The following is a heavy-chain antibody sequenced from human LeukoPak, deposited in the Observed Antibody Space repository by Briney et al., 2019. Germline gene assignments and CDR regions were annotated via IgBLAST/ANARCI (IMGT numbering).Heavy chain of an antibody. CDR2: IYSGGST. Sequence: GGSLRLSCAASGFTVSSNYMSWVRQAPGKGLEWVTVIYSGGSTYYADSVKGRFTISRDNSKNTLYLQMNSLRAEDTAVYYCARGLPYYGFWSVPFDYWGQGTLVTVSS. CDR1: GFTVSSNY. J-gene: IGHJ4*02. D-gene: IGHD3-3*01. V-gene: IGHV3-66*02. CDR3: ARGLPYYGFWSVPFDY.